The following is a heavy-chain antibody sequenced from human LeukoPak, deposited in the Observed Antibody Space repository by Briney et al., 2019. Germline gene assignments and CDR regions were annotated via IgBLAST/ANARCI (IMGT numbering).Heavy chain of an antibody. CDR3: AKGIAARRTYYFDY. V-gene: IGHV3-23*01. CDR1: GFTFSSYA. J-gene: IGHJ4*02. D-gene: IGHD6-6*01. Sequence: GGSLRLSCAASGFTFSSYAMSWVRQAPGKGLEWVSAISGSGGGTYYADSVKGRFTISRDNSKNTLYLQMNSLRAEDTAVYYCAKGIAARRTYYFDYWGQGTLVTVSS. CDR2: ISGSGGGT.